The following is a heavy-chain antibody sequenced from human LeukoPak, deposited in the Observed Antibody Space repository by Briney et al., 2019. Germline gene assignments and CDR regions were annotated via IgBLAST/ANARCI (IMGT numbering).Heavy chain of an antibody. V-gene: IGHV1-2*02. J-gene: IGHJ6*02. Sequence: ASVKVSCKASGYTFTGYYMHWVRQAPGQGLEWMGWINPNSGGTNYAQKFQGRVTMTRDTSISTAYMELSRLRSDDTAVYYCAKNQGYCNSTSCFNYHYGKDVLGQGTTVTVSS. CDR1: GYTFTGYY. CDR2: INPNSGGT. D-gene: IGHD2-2*01. CDR3: AKNQGYCNSTSCFNYHYGKDV.